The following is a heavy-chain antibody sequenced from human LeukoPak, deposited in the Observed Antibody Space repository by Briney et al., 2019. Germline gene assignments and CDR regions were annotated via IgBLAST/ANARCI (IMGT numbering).Heavy chain of an antibody. Sequence: GGSLRLSCAASGFTFSSYGMSWVRQAPGKGLEWVSGISGSGDTTYYPDSVKGRFTISRDNSKRTLFLQMNSLRAEDTAFYYCAKAELGVDTFFDYWGQGTLVTVSS. V-gene: IGHV3-23*01. J-gene: IGHJ4*02. CDR3: AKAELGVDTFFDY. D-gene: IGHD3-3*01. CDR2: ISGSGDTT. CDR1: GFTFSSYG.